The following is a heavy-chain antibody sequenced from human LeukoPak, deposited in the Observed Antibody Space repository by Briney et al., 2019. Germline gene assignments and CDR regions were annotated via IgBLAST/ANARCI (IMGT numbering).Heavy chain of an antibody. V-gene: IGHV4-4*07. Sequence: SETLSLTCTVSGGSISNYYWSWIRQPAGMGLEWIGRIYASGSTNYNPSLKSRVTMSVDTSNNQFSLNLSSVTAADTAVYYCARTSARGAQFDYWGQGTLVTVSS. CDR3: ARTSARGAQFDY. CDR1: GGSISNYY. J-gene: IGHJ4*02. D-gene: IGHD3-10*01. CDR2: IYASGST.